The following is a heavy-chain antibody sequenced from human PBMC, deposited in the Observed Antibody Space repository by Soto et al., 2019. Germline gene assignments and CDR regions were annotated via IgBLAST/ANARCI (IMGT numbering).Heavy chain of an antibody. V-gene: IGHV4-39*01. Sequence: SDTLSLTCTVPGGSISSSSYNWGWLRQPPGKGLEWIGSIYYSGSTYYNPSLKSRVTISVDTAKNQFSLELSSVTAADTAVYHCANGGDYYDSSGYQTPHDYWGQGTLVAVSS. CDR1: GGSISSSSYN. CDR2: IYYSGST. D-gene: IGHD3-22*01. CDR3: ANGGDYYDSSGYQTPHDY. J-gene: IGHJ4*02.